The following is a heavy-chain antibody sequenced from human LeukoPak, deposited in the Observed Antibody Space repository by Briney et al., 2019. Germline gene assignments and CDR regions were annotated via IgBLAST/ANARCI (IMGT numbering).Heavy chain of an antibody. V-gene: IGHV4-59*12. CDR1: GGSISSYY. D-gene: IGHD1-26*01. J-gene: IGHJ4*02. CDR3: ARDGKEGATFFDY. Sequence: SETLSLTCTVSGGSISSYYWSWIRQPPGKGLEWIGYIYHSGSTYYNPSLKSRVTISVDRSKNQFSLKLSSVTAADTAVYYCARDGKEGATFFDYWGQGTLVTVSS. CDR2: IYHSGST.